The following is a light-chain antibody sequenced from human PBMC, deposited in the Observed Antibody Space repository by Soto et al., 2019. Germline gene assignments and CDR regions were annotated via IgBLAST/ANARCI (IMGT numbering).Light chain of an antibody. CDR3: QKSDILHRT. CDR2: DAS. Sequence: DIQMTQSPSSLSASVGDRVTITCQASQDINKYLNWYQQKPGKAPKLLIYDASNLETGVPSRFSGSRSGTDFTFTISSLQAEDLATYYCQKSDILHRTFGQGTKLEIK. CDR1: QDINKY. V-gene: IGKV1-33*01. J-gene: IGKJ2*02.